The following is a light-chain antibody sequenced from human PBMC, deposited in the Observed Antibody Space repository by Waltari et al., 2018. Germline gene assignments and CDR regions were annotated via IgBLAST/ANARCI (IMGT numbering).Light chain of an antibody. CDR3: QTWGTGTQVV. J-gene: IGLJ2*01. V-gene: IGLV4-69*02. Sequence: QLVLTQSPSASASLGASVKLTCTLSSGHSNYAIAWHQRQPEKGPQYLMKLNSDGSHSQGDGIPDRFPGSSSGAERYLTISSLQSEDEADYYCQTWGTGTQVVFGGGTKLTVL. CDR1: SGHSNYA. CDR2: LNSDGSH.